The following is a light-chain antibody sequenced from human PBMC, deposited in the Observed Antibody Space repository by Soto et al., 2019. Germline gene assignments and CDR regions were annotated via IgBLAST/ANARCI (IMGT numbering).Light chain of an antibody. CDR1: LSVSDY. CDR3: QQYNNWTLT. CDR2: GAS. Sequence: EILMTQSPATLSVSRGERVTLSCRASLSVSDYLAGYQQKPCQAPRLLIYGASPRATGIPPRFGGGGSGTEFTLTITSLHSEDFAVYYCQQYNNWTLTFGQGTKVEVK. V-gene: IGKV3-15*01. J-gene: IGKJ1*01.